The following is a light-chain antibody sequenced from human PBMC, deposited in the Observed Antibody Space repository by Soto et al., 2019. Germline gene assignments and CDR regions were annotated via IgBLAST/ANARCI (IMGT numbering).Light chain of an antibody. J-gene: IGLJ2*01. Sequence: QPVLTQPPSASGTPGQRVTISCSGSSSNIGSNTVNWYQQLPGTAPKLLIYSNNQRPSGVPDRFSGSKSGTSASLAISGLQSEDEADYYCAAWHDSLNGPVCGGGTKLTVL. V-gene: IGLV1-44*01. CDR3: AAWHDSLNGPV. CDR1: SSNIGSNT. CDR2: SNN.